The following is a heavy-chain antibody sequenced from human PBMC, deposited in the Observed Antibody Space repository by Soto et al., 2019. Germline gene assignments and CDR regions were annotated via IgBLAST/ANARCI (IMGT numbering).Heavy chain of an antibody. CDR3: ARDCGYCSGGSCYYWFDP. CDR2: IIPIFGTA. Sequence: SVKVSFKASGVTFSSYAISCLRQAPGQGLEWMGGIIPIFGTANYAQKFQGRVTITADESTSTAYMELSSLRSEDTAVYYCARDCGYCSGGSCYYWFDPWGQGTLVTVS. D-gene: IGHD2-15*01. V-gene: IGHV1-69*13. J-gene: IGHJ5*02. CDR1: GVTFSSYA.